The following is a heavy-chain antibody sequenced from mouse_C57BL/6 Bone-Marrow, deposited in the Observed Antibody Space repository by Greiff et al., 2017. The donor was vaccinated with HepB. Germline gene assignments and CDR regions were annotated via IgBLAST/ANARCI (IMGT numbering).Heavy chain of an antibody. Sequence: EVKLVESGGGLVQPGGSLKLSCAASGFTFSDYYMYWVRQTPEKRLEWVAYISNGGGSTYYPDTVKGRFTISRDNAKNTLYLQMSRLKSEDTAMYYCARPPYGYAMDYWGQGTSVTVSS. V-gene: IGHV5-12*01. CDR1: GFTFSDYY. J-gene: IGHJ4*01. D-gene: IGHD1-1*02. CDR3: ARPPYGYAMDY. CDR2: ISNGGGST.